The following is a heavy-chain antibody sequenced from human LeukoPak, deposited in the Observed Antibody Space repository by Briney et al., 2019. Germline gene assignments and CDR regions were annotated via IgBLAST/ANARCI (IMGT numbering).Heavy chain of an antibody. CDR1: GFAFSNYA. V-gene: IGHV3-23*01. J-gene: IGHJ4*02. D-gene: IGHD2-8*02. CDR3: ATYRQVLLPFES. CDR2: ISGSGGLT. Sequence: GGSLRLSCAASGFAFSNYAMSWVRQAPGKGLEWVSAISGSGGLTYYADSVKGRFTISRDNSKNTLYLQMNSLRAEDTAIYYCATYRQVLLPFESWGQGTLVTVSS.